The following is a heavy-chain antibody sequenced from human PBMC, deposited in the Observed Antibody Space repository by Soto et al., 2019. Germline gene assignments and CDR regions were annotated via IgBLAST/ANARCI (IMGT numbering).Heavy chain of an antibody. CDR2: IIPIFGTA. Sequence: ASVKVSCKASGGTFSSYAISWVRQAPGQGLEWMGGIIPIFGTANYAQKFQGRVTITADKSTSTAYMELSSLRSEDTAVYYCARGRVVVPAAEYYGYYYGMDVWGQGTTVTVSS. CDR1: GGTFSSYA. J-gene: IGHJ6*02. V-gene: IGHV1-69*06. D-gene: IGHD2-2*01. CDR3: ARGRVVVPAAEYYGYYYGMDV.